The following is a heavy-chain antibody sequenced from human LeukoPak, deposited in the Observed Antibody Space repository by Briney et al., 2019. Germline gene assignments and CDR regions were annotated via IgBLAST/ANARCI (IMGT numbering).Heavy chain of an antibody. D-gene: IGHD2-15*01. Sequence: SETLSLICSVSGGSISSGSHYWGWIRQPPGKGLEWIASIYYTGTTYYNLSLKSRVTMSVDTSKDQFSLKLSSMTAADTAVYYCASHCGGSCFSWGRGTLVTVSS. CDR1: GGSISSGSHY. CDR3: ASHCGGSCFS. V-gene: IGHV4-39*01. CDR2: IYYTGTT. J-gene: IGHJ4*02.